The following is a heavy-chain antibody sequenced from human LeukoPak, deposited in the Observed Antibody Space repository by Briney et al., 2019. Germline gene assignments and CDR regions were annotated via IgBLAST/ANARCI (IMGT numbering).Heavy chain of an antibody. V-gene: IGHV3-21*01. J-gene: IGHJ5*02. Sequence: GGTLRLSCAASGFTFSSYSVNWVRKAPGKWLEWVSSISSSSSYICYADSVKGRFTISRDNAKNSQYLQMNNLRAVDTAVYDSARSRIPTSYHWFAPWGQGSPVTASS. CDR3: ARSRIPTSYHWFAP. D-gene: IGHD2-21*01. CDR2: ISSSSSYI. CDR1: GFTFSSYS.